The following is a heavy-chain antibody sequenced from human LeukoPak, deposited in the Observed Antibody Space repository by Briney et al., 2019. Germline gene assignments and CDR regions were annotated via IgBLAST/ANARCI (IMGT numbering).Heavy chain of an antibody. CDR3: ARHRIAVAGYGAFDI. CDR1: GGSISSSSYY. D-gene: IGHD6-19*01. V-gene: IGHV4-39*01. J-gene: IGHJ3*02. Sequence: SETLSLTCTVSGGSISSSSYYRGWIRQPPGKGLEWIGSIYYSGSTYYNPSLKSRVTISVDTSKNQFSLKLSSVTAADTAVYYCARHRIAVAGYGAFDIWGQGTMVTVSS. CDR2: IYYSGST.